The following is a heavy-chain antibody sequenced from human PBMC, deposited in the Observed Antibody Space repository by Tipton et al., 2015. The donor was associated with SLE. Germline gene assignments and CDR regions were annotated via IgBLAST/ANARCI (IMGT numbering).Heavy chain of an antibody. J-gene: IGHJ6*04. Sequence: TLSLTCTVSGGSNSSGGYYWTWIRQLPGKGLEWIGYIYYSGNTYYNPSLGSRLTISVDTSKDQFSLRLTSVTAADTAVYYCARATDWNLSPDVWGKGTTVTVSS. CDR3: ARATDWNLSPDV. CDR2: IYYSGNT. V-gene: IGHV4-31*03. CDR1: GGSNSSGGYY. D-gene: IGHD1-7*01.